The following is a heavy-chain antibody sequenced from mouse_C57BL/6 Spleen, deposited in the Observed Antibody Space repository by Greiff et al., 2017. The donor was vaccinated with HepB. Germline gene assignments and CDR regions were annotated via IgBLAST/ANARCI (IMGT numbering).Heavy chain of an antibody. CDR2: IYPGSGST. J-gene: IGHJ3*01. CDR3: ARRKTGTLAWFAY. V-gene: IGHV1-55*01. D-gene: IGHD4-1*01. CDR1: GYPFTSYW. Sequence: QVQLQQPGAALVKPGASVKMSCKASGYPFTSYWITWVTQRPGQGLEWIGDIYPGSGSTNYNEKFKSKATLTVDTSSSTAYMQLSSLTSEDSAVYYCARRKTGTLAWFAYWGQGTLVTVSA.